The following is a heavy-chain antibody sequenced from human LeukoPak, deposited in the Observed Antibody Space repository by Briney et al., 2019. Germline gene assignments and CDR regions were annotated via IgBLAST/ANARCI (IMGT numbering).Heavy chain of an antibody. CDR3: AKPSGWYVAFDI. D-gene: IGHD6-19*01. Sequence: PGGSLRLSCAASGFTFSSYEMNWVRQAPGKGLEWVSYISSGGSTYYADSVKGRFSISRDNSKNTLYLQMNSLRAEDTAVYYCAKPSGWYVAFDIWGQGTMVTVSS. CDR2: ISSGGST. J-gene: IGHJ3*02. CDR1: GFTFSSYE. V-gene: IGHV3-48*03.